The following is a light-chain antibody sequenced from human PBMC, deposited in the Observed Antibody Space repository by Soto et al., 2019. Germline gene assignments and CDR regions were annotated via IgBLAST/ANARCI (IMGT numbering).Light chain of an antibody. J-gene: IGLJ2*01. CDR2: VNS. Sequence: QSVLTQPPSVSGAPGQRVTISCTGSSSNIGAGYDVHWYQQLPGTAPKLLIYVNSNRPSGVPDRFSGSKSGTSASLAISGLQAEDEADYYCKSYDSSLSVVFGGGTQPTVL. CDR1: SSNIGAGYD. V-gene: IGLV1-40*01. CDR3: KSYDSSLSVV.